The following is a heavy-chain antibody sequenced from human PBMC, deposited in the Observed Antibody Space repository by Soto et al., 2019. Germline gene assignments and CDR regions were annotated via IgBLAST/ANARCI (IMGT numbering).Heavy chain of an antibody. CDR3: AHSSNLITKDAQVGDFDY. CDR1: GFSLNTDGEG. V-gene: IGHV2-5*02. CDR2: IYGDDDE. Sequence: QITLKESGPTQVKPTQTLTLTCSFSGFSLNTDGEGVGWVRQPPGEALEWLALIYGDDDELYSPSLKTRLTITNYPSKNQVLLIMTNMEPVDTAQYYSAHSSNLITKDAQVGDFDYWGQGTLVTVSS. J-gene: IGHJ4*02. D-gene: IGHD3-10*01.